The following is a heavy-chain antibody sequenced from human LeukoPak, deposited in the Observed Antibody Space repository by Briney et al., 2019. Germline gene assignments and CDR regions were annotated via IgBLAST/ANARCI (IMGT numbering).Heavy chain of an antibody. CDR3: ARDQSVSYYGLDY. D-gene: IGHD1-26*01. V-gene: IGHV1-69*05. CDR2: IIPIFGTA. J-gene: IGHJ4*02. Sequence: ASVTVSCKASGGTFSSYAISWVRQAPGQGLEWMGGIIPIFGTAHYAQKFKGRVTITTDESTRTLYMEVSRLRSEDTAVYYCARDQSVSYYGLDYWGQGTLVTVSS. CDR1: GGTFSSYA.